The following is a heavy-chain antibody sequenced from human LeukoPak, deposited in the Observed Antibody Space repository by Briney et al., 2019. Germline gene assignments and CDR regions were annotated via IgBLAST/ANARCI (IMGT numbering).Heavy chain of an antibody. J-gene: IGHJ4*02. CDR1: GYTFTSYG. D-gene: IGHD2-8*01. CDR2: VSAYNGNT. V-gene: IGHV1-18*01. CDR3: ARETSRYCTNGVCFPFDY. Sequence: ASVKVSCKASGYTFTSYGINWVRQAPGQGLEWMGWVSAYNGNTNYAQKLQGRVTMTTDTSTSTAYMELRSLRSDDTAVYYCARETSRYCTNGVCFPFDYWGQGTLVTVSS.